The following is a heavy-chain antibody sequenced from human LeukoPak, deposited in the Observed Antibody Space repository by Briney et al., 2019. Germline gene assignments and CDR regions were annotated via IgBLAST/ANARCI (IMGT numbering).Heavy chain of an antibody. D-gene: IGHD4-17*01. CDR2: IIPIFGTA. CDR3: AISYGDYVQSFDY. CDR1: GGTFSSYA. J-gene: IGHJ4*02. Sequence: SVKVSCKASGGTFSSYAISWVRQAPGQGLEWMGGIIPIFGTANYAQKFQGWVTMTRDTSISTAYMELSRLRSDDTAVYYCAISYGDYVQSFDYWGQGTLVTVSS. V-gene: IGHV1-69*05.